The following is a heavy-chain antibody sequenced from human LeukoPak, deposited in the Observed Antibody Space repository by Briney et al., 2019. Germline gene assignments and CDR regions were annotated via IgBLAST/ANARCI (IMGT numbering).Heavy chain of an antibody. Sequence: PGGSLRLSCAASGFTFSSYGMHWVRQAPGKGLEWVAVIWYDGSNKYYADSVKGRFTISRDNSKNTLYLQMNSLRAENTAVYYCARDEGYRSSTSCAPHYWGQGTLVTVSS. J-gene: IGHJ4*02. D-gene: IGHD2-2*01. CDR2: IWYDGSNK. CDR3: ARDEGYRSSTSCAPHY. CDR1: GFTFSSYG. V-gene: IGHV3-33*08.